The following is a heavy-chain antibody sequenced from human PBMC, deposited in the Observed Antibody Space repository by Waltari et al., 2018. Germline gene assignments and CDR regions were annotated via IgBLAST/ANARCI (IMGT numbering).Heavy chain of an antibody. CDR2: ISNTRSPI. V-gene: IGHV3-48*01. J-gene: IGHJ4*02. CDR1: GFNFIGHS. Sequence: EVQLVESGGGLVHPGGSLRLSCAASGFNFIGHSMNWCRQAQGKGLEWVSYISNTRSPIYYADSVKGRFTISRDNAKNSLYLQMNDLRAEDTAMYYCAREVYRSGGHWGQGTLVTVSS. D-gene: IGHD6-19*01. CDR3: AREVYRSGGH.